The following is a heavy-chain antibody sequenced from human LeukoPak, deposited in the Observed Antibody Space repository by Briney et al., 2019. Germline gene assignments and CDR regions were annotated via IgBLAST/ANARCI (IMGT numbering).Heavy chain of an antibody. D-gene: IGHD6-13*01. J-gene: IGHJ5*02. CDR1: GGSISSYY. Sequence: SETLSLTCTVSGGSISSYYWSWIRQPAGKGLEWIGRIYTSGSTNYNPSLKSRVTMSVDTSKNQFSLKLSSVPAADPAVYYCARGIAAASPGSFDPWGQGTLVTVSS. CDR2: IYTSGST. CDR3: ARGIAAASPGSFDP. V-gene: IGHV4-4*07.